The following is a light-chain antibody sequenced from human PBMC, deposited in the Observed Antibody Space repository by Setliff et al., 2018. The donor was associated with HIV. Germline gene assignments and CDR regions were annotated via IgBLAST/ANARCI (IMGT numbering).Light chain of an antibody. CDR3: SSYVRSTSSFYV. CDR2: DVT. CDR1: SSDLGYYNS. Sequence: QSVLTQPASVSGSPGQSITISCTGTSSDLGYYNSVSWYQQYPGKAPKLVISDVTERPSGVSNRFSGSESVNTASLTISGLQAEDEADYYCSSYVRSTSSFYVFGTGTKVTVL. J-gene: IGLJ1*01. V-gene: IGLV2-14*03.